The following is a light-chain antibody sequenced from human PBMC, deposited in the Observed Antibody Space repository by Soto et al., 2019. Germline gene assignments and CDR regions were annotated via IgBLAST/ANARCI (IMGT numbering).Light chain of an antibody. Sequence: EIVLAQSPGTLSVSPVERSTLSCIASQTLSNSFIVWYQQKPGQAPRLLIYDTSSRATGVPDRYSASGSGTDFTLTISRLEPEDFAVFFYQQYGTSEIIFGQGTRLEIK. CDR1: QTLSNSF. CDR2: DTS. J-gene: IGKJ5*01. V-gene: IGKV3-20*01. CDR3: QQYGTSEII.